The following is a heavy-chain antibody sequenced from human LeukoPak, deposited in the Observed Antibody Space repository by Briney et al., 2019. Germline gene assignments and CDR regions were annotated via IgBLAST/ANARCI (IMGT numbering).Heavy chain of an antibody. D-gene: IGHD3-22*01. J-gene: IGHJ4*02. CDR1: GFTFSDYF. V-gene: IGHV3-21*01. CDR3: AREHYYDSGGYGY. Sequence: GGSLRLSCAASGFTFSDYFMNWVRQAPGKGLEWVSSISRSSTYIYYADSVKGRFTISRDNAKNSLYLQMNSLRAEDTAVYYCAREHYYDSGGYGYWGQGTLVTVSS. CDR2: ISRSSTYI.